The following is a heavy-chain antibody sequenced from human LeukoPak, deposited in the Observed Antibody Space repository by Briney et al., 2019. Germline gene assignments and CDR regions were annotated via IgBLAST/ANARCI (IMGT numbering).Heavy chain of an antibody. CDR1: GGSFSGYY. D-gene: IGHD3-10*01. J-gene: IGHJ4*02. CDR2: INHSGST. Sequence: SETLSLTCAVYGGSFSGYYWSWIRQPPGKGLEWIGEINHSGSTNYNPSLKSRVTISVDTSKNQFSLKLSSVTAADTAVYYCARRRITMVRGARKRSLYYFDYWGQGTLVTVSS. CDR3: ARRRITMVRGARKRSLYYFDY. V-gene: IGHV4-34*01.